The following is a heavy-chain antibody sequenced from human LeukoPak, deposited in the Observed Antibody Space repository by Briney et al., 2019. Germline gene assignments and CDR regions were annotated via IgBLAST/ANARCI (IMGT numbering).Heavy chain of an antibody. CDR2: INPSGGST. Sequence: GASVKVSCKASGYTFTSYYMHWVRQAPGQGLEWMGIINPSGGSTSYAQKFQGRVTMTRDMSTSTVYMELSSLRSEDTAVYYCARTPRYCSSTSCSYAFDIWGQGTMVTVYS. V-gene: IGHV1-46*01. CDR3: ARTPRYCSSTSCSYAFDI. CDR1: GYTFTSYY. D-gene: IGHD2-2*01. J-gene: IGHJ3*02.